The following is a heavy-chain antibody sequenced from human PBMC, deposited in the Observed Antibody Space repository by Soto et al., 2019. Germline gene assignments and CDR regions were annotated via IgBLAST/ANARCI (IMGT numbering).Heavy chain of an antibody. Sequence: EVQLVESGGGLIQPGGSLRLSCAASGFTFSSNDMNWVRQAPGKGLEWVSLIYSGGSTYYADSVKGRFTISRDNSKNTLYLQMSSLRAVDTAVYYCATRPLLPGAPWGQRTMVTVSS. CDR1: GFTFSSND. CDR2: IYSGGST. V-gene: IGHV3-53*01. D-gene: IGHD3-22*01. J-gene: IGHJ3*01. CDR3: ATRPLLPGAP.